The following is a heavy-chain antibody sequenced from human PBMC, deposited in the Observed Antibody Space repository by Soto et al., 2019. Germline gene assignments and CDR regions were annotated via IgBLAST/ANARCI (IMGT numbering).Heavy chain of an antibody. V-gene: IGHV4-4*02. CDR2: IYHSGST. Sequence: SETLSLTCAVSGGSISSSNWWSWVRQPPGKGLEWIGEIYHSGSTNYNPSLKSRVTISVDKSKNQFSLKLSSVTAADTAVYYCARTRGGYSYGYDYWGQGTLVTVS. D-gene: IGHD5-18*01. CDR1: GGSISSSNW. J-gene: IGHJ4*02. CDR3: ARTRGGYSYGYDY.